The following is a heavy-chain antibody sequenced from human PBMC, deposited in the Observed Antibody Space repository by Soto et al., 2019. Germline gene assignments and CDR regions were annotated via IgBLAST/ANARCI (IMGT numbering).Heavy chain of an antibody. CDR2: ISSSGSTI. J-gene: IGHJ4*02. Sequence: PGGSLRLSCAASGFTFSDYYMSWIRQAPGKGLEWVSYISSSGSTIYYADTVKGRFTISRDNAKNSLYLQMNSLRAEDTAVFYCARDSPYYYDSSGYQTGPFDYWGQGT. CDR3: ARDSPYYYDSSGYQTGPFDY. D-gene: IGHD3-22*01. V-gene: IGHV3-11*01. CDR1: GFTFSDYY.